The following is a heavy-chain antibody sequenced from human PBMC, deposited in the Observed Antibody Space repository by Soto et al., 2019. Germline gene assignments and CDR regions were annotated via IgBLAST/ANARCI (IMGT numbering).Heavy chain of an antibody. CDR2: INAGNGNT. CDR3: ASVPGYSIGDL. D-gene: IGHD2-21*01. CDR1: GYTFTSYA. V-gene: IGHV1-3*01. J-gene: IGHJ2*01. Sequence: QVQLVQSGAEVKKPGASVKVSCKASGYTFTSYAMHWVRQAPGQRLEWMGWINAGNGNTKYSQKFQGRVTITRDTSASTAYMELSSLRYEDTAVYCCASVPGYSIGDLWGRGPLGTVSS.